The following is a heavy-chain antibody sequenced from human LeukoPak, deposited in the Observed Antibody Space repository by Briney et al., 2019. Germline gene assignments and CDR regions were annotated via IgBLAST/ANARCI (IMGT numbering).Heavy chain of an antibody. CDR2: ISDDGSNK. CDR3: ARAVYYSNYLGY. Sequence: GGSLRLSCAASGFTFSYYGMHWVRQAPGKGLEWVAVISDDGSNKYYADSAKGRFTISRDNAKSTLYLQMNSLRAEDTAMYYCARAVYYSNYLGYWGQGTLVTVSS. V-gene: IGHV3-30*03. CDR1: GFTFSYYG. D-gene: IGHD3-10*01. J-gene: IGHJ4*01.